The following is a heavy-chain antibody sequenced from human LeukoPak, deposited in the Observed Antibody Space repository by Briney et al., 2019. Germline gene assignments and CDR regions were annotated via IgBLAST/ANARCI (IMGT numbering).Heavy chain of an antibody. V-gene: IGHV4-4*07. CDR3: ARDRYSGSYQLFDY. D-gene: IGHD1-26*01. CDR1: GGSISSYY. Sequence: SETLSLTCTVPGGSISSYYWSWIRQPAGKGLEWIGRIYTSGSTNYNPSLKSRLTMSVDTSKNQLSLKLTSVTAADTAVYYCARDRYSGSYQLFDYWGQGTLVTVSS. J-gene: IGHJ4*02. CDR2: IYTSGST.